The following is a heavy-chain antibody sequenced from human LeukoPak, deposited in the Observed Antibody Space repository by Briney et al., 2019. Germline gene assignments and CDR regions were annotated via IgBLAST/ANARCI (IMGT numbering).Heavy chain of an antibody. Sequence: SETLSLTCTVSGGSISSSSYYWGWIRQPPGKGLEWIGSIYYSGSTYYNPSLKSRVTISVDTSKNQFSLKLSSVTAADTAVYYCARDLGVYVWGSYRPGAFDIWGQGTMVTVSS. V-gene: IGHV4-39*07. J-gene: IGHJ3*02. CDR3: ARDLGVYVWGSYRPGAFDI. CDR1: GGSISSSSYY. CDR2: IYYSGST. D-gene: IGHD3-16*02.